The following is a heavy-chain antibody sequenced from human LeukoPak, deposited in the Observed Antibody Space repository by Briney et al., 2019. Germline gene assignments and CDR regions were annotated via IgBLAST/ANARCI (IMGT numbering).Heavy chain of an antibody. J-gene: IGHJ3*02. V-gene: IGHV1-18*01. CDR1: GYTFTSYG. D-gene: IGHD5-12*01. CDR2: LSPYNDNT. CDR3: ARGLQENLAWLQAFSAFDI. Sequence: ASVKVSCKASGYTFTSYGISWVRQAPGQGLEWMGWLSPYNDNTNYAQKLQGRVTMTTDTSTSTAYMELRSLRSDDTAVYYCARGLQENLAWLQAFSAFDIWGQGTMVTVSS.